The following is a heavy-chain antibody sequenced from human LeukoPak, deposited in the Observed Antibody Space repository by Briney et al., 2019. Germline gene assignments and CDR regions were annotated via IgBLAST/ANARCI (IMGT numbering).Heavy chain of an antibody. CDR2: ISGSGGRT. CDR1: GFNFITYA. D-gene: IGHD2-15*01. CDR3: AKGPQNRYCSGGSCSESVTGYFHY. V-gene: IGHV3-23*01. Sequence: GGSLRLSCAATGFNFITYAMTWVRQAPGKGLEWVSAISGSGGRTYNADSVKGRFTISRDNSKNTLYLEMNSLRAEDTAVYYCAKGPQNRYCSGGSCSESVTGYFHYWVQGTLVTVSS. J-gene: IGHJ4*02.